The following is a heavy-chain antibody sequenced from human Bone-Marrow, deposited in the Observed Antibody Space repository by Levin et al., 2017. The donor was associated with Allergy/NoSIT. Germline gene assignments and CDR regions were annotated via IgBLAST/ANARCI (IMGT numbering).Heavy chain of an antibody. J-gene: IGHJ4*02. CDR2: IKQDGREK. V-gene: IGHV3-7*01. Sequence: GGSLRLSCAASGFTFSGYWMTWVRQAPGKGLEWVANIKQDGREKYYVDSVKGRFTISRDNAKNSLYLQMNSLRAADTAVYFCARGFDSDSSGFFPPEFDYWGQGTLVTVSS. CDR1: GFTFSGYW. D-gene: IGHD3-22*01. CDR3: ARGFDSDSSGFFPPEFDY.